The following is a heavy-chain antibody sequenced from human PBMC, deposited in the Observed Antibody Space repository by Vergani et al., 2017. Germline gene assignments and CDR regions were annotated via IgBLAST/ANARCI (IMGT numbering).Heavy chain of an antibody. CDR2: INHSGST. V-gene: IGHV4-31*03. CDR1: GGSISSGGYY. CDR3: ARAPVVVASFDY. J-gene: IGHJ4*02. Sequence: QVQLQESGPGLVKPSQTLSLTCTVSGGSISSGGYYWSWIRQPPGKGLEWIGEINHSGSTNYNPSLKSRVTISVDTSKNQFSLKLSSVTAADTAVYYCARAPVVVASFDYWGQGTLVTVSS. D-gene: IGHD2-15*01.